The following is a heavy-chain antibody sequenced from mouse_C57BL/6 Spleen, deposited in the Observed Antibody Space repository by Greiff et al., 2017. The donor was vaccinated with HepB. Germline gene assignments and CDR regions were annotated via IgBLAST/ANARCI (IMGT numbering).Heavy chain of an antibody. Sequence: QVQLQQPGAELVKPGASVKMSCKASGSTFPSYWITWVQRRPGQGLGWIGDIYPGSGSTNYNEKFKSKATLPVDTSSSPAYMQLSSLTSEDSAVYYCARRNYVSWFAYWGQGTLVTVSA. V-gene: IGHV1-55*01. CDR3: ARRNYVSWFAY. CDR1: GSTFPSYW. J-gene: IGHJ3*01. D-gene: IGHD2-1*01. CDR2: IYPGSGST.